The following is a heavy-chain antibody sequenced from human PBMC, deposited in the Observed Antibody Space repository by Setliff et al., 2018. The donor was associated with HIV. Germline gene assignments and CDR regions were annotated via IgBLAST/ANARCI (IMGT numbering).Heavy chain of an antibody. CDR3: ARDLYATAGPDNDY. CDR2: IYSSGRT. Sequence: SETLSLTCTVSGGSISNYYWSWIRQPAEKGLEWIGRIYSSGRTNYNPSLKSRVTMSVDTSKTQFSLKLSSVTAADTAVYYCARDLYATAGPDNDYWGRGTLVTVSS. CDR1: GGSISNYY. V-gene: IGHV4-4*07. J-gene: IGHJ4*02. D-gene: IGHD6-13*01.